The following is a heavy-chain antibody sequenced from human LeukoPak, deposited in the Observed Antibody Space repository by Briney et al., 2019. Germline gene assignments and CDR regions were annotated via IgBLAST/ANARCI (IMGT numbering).Heavy chain of an antibody. V-gene: IGHV4-4*07. CDR3: ARGSAGPTRRWFDP. CDR1: GGSIGSYY. J-gene: IGHJ5*02. Sequence: SETLSLTCTVSGGSIGSYYWSWIRQPAGKGLEWIGRIYTSGSTNYNPSLKSRVTISVDTSKNQFSLKLSSVTAADTAVYYCARGSAGPTRRWFDPWGQGTLVTVSS. CDR2: IYTSGST. D-gene: IGHD6-13*01.